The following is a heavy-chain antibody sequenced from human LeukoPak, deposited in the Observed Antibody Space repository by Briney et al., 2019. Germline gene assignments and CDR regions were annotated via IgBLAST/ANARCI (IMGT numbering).Heavy chain of an antibody. CDR2: INSDGSST. Sequence: PGGSLRLSCAASGFTFSSYWMHWVRQAPGKGLVWVSRINSDGSSTSYADSVKGRFTISRDNAKNTLYLQMNSLRAEDTAVYYCARISTYYYDSSGYYYLPYYYMDVWGKGTTVTISS. D-gene: IGHD3-22*01. CDR3: ARISTYYYDSSGYYYLPYYYMDV. J-gene: IGHJ6*03. CDR1: GFTFSSYW. V-gene: IGHV3-74*01.